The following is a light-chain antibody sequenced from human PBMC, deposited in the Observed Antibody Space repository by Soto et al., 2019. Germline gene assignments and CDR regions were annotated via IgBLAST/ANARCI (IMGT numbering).Light chain of an antibody. CDR1: QSVSSN. J-gene: IGKJ5*01. V-gene: IGKV3D-15*01. CDR2: DAS. CDR3: QQYNSWPPIT. Sequence: EIVMTQSPATLSVSPGERATLSCRASQSVSSNLAWYQQKPGKAPSLLIYDASTRATGVPARFSGSGSGTEFTLTVSSLQSEDFAVYYCQQYNSWPPITFGQGTRLEIK.